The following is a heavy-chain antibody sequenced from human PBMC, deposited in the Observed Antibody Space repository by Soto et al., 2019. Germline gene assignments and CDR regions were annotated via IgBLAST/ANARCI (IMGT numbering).Heavy chain of an antibody. J-gene: IGHJ5*01. D-gene: IGHD1-26*01. Sequence: GGSLRLSCAASGFTFISNAMIWVRQAPGEGLEWVSAISGTGSNTYYADSVKGRFTISRDNSNNMLYLQMNSLRAEDTALYYCAKEQTRYSGIYHTWFDSWGQGSLVTVSS. CDR1: GFTFISNA. CDR3: AKEQTRYSGIYHTWFDS. V-gene: IGHV3-23*01. CDR2: ISGTGSNT.